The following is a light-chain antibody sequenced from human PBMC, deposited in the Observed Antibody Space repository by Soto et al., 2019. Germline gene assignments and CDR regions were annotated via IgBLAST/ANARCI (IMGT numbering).Light chain of an antibody. CDR3: QQYGSSGT. V-gene: IGKV3-15*01. CDR1: QSVNSN. J-gene: IGKJ1*01. CDR2: AAS. Sequence: EIVMTQSPATLSVSPGERATLSCRASQSVNSNLAWYQQKPGQAPRLLIYAASTRATGIPARFSGSGSGTDFTLTISRLEPEDFAVYYCQQYGSSGTFGQGTKVDIK.